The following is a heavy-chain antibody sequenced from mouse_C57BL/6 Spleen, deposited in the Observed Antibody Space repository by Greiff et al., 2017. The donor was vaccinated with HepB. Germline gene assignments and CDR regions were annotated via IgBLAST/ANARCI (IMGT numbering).Heavy chain of an antibody. CDR2: IDPETGGT. V-gene: IGHV1-15*01. D-gene: IGHD2-14*01. CDR3: TSYYRFYAMDY. J-gene: IGHJ4*01. CDR1: GYTFTDYE. Sequence: QVQLKQSGAELVRPGASVTLSCKASGYTFTDYEMHWVKQTPVHGLEWIGAIDPETGGTAYNQKFKGKAILTADKSSSTAYMELRSLTSEDSAVYYCTSYYRFYAMDYWGQGTSVTVSS.